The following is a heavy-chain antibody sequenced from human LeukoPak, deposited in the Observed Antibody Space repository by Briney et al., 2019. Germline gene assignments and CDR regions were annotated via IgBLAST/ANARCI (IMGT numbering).Heavy chain of an antibody. J-gene: IGHJ4*02. CDR2: FDSENNKM. V-gene: IGHV1-24*01. Sequence: APVKVSCKISGYSLSDLSIHWVREAPGEGLEWMGGFDSENNKMVYSQKFQGRVTMTEDTSADTAYMELTSLRSEDTAVYFATDRVYRSSGRSWGFFDYWGQGTLVIVSS. CDR1: GYSLSDLS. CDR3: ATDRVYRSSGRSWGFFDY. D-gene: IGHD6-19*01.